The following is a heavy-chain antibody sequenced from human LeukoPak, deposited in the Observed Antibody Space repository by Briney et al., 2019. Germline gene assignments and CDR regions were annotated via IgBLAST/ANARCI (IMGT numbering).Heavy chain of an antibody. Sequence: ASVKVSCKASGGTFSSYAISWVRQAPGQGLEWMGGISPIFATATYEQKFQGRVTITADESTSTAYMELSSLRSEDTAVYYCAREPRYGSGFNWFDPWGQGTLVTVSS. D-gene: IGHD3-10*01. CDR2: ISPIFATA. CDR1: GGTFSSYA. J-gene: IGHJ5*02. V-gene: IGHV1-69*01. CDR3: AREPRYGSGFNWFDP.